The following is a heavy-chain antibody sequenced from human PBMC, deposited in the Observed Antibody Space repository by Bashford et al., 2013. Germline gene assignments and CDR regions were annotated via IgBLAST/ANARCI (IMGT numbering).Heavy chain of an antibody. CDR3: TRALREVGY. J-gene: IGHJ4*02. CDR1: GFTFSSYS. V-gene: IGHV3-21*03. Sequence: GSLRLSCAASGFTFSSYSMNWVRQAPGKGLEWVSSISSSSSYIYYAASVKGRFTISRDDSKSIAYLQMNSLKTEDTAVYYCTRALREVGYWGQGTLVTVSS. D-gene: IGHD1-26*01. CDR2: ISSSSSYI.